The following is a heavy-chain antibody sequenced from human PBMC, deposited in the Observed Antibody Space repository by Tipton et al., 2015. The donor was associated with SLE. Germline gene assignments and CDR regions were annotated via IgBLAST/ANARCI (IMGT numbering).Heavy chain of an antibody. CDR1: GGSISGQY. Sequence: TLSLTCTVSGGSISGQYWSWIRQPPGKGLVWIGYIYYNGNTNYNPSLKSRVTISEDTSKNQLSLSLTSVTAADTAVYYCARDRYGSSWYYFDSWGQGTVVSVPS. CDR3: ARDRYGSSWYYFDS. V-gene: IGHV4-59*11. CDR2: IYYNGNT. D-gene: IGHD6-13*01. J-gene: IGHJ4*02.